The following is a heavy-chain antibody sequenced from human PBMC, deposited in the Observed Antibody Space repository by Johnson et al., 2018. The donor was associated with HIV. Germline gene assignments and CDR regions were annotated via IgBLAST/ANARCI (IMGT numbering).Heavy chain of an antibody. CDR3: ARESDSSGDYSDAFEI. CDR2: IRYDGSTH. D-gene: IGHD3-22*01. CDR1: GFTFSNYA. V-gene: IGHV3-30*02. Sequence: QVQLVESGGGVVQPGGSLRLSCATSGFTFSNYAMHWVRQAPGKGLEWVAYIRYDGSTHSYADSVKGRFTISRDHAKYSLYLQMNSLRAEDTAVYYCARESDSSGDYSDAFEIWGQGTRVTVSS. J-gene: IGHJ3*02.